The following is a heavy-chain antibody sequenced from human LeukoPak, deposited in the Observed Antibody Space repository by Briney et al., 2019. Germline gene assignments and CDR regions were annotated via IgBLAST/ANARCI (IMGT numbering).Heavy chain of an antibody. CDR1: GYTFTGYY. CDR3: AINNQWLVPKYFQH. Sequence: ASVKVSCKASGYTFTGYYMHWVRQAPGQGLEWMGWINPNSGGTNYAQNFQGRVTMTRDTSISTAYMELSRLRSDDTAVYYCAINNQWLVPKYFQHWGQGTLVTVSS. CDR2: INPNSGGT. D-gene: IGHD6-19*01. J-gene: IGHJ1*01. V-gene: IGHV1-2*02.